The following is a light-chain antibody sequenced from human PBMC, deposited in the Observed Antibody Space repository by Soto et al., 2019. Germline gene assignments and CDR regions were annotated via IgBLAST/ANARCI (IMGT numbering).Light chain of an antibody. J-gene: IGKJ1*01. CDR3: QQYGTSPWT. CDR2: GAS. V-gene: IGKV3-20*01. CDR1: QSVSSSF. Sequence: EIVLTQSPGTLSLSPGERATLSCRASQSVSSSFLAWYQQKPGQAPRLLIYGASSRATGIPDRFSGSGSGTDFTLTISSLEPEDFAVYYCQQYGTSPWTFGQGTKVEIQ.